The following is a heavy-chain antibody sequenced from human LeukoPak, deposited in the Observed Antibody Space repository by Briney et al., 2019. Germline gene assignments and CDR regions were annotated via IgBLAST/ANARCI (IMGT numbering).Heavy chain of an antibody. J-gene: IGHJ5*02. Sequence: PGGSLRLSCTASGFTFGDYAMSWVRQAPGKGLEWVGFIRSKAYGGTTEYAASVKGRFTISRDDSKSIAYLQMNSLKTEDTAVYYCTRDLEGSDYDFWSGYFNWFGPWGQGTLVTVSS. D-gene: IGHD3-3*01. CDR1: GFTFGDYA. V-gene: IGHV3-49*04. CDR2: IRSKAYGGTT. CDR3: TRDLEGSDYDFWSGYFNWFGP.